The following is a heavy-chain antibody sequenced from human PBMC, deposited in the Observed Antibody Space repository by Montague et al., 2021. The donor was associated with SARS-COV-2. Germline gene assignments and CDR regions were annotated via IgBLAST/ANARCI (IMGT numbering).Heavy chain of an antibody. CDR3: AGASGYPIRGMDV. Sequence: SLRLSLSASEFSFRSDWINWVRQGPGKGLVWVSRIYSDGSRIDYADSVKGRFTISRDNARNTVFLQMNSLRVEDAAVYYCAGASGYPIRGMDVWGQGTTVTVSS. CDR2: IYSDGSRI. CDR1: EFSFRSDW. J-gene: IGHJ6*02. D-gene: IGHD5-12*01. V-gene: IGHV3-74*01.